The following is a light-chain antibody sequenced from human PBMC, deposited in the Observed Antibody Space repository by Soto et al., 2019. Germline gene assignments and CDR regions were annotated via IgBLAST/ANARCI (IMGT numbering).Light chain of an antibody. V-gene: IGKV1-39*01. CDR3: QQSYDTST. J-gene: IGKJ5*01. CDR2: EAS. CDR1: ESVRTY. Sequence: DIQMTQSPPSLSASVGDRVTITCRASESVRTYLNWYQKKPGKAPTLLIYEASTLDSGVPSRFSGSGSGTEFTLTISNLQPEDFATYYCQQSYDTSTFGQGTRL.